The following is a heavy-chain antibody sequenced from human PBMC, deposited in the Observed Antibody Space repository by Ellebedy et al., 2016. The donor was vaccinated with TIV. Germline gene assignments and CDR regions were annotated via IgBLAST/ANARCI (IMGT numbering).Heavy chain of an antibody. D-gene: IGHD3-10*01. J-gene: IGHJ4*02. CDR1: GYTFTNYG. CDR2: ISAYNGYT. Sequence: ASVKVSXXASGYTFTNYGITWVRQAPGQGLEWMGWISAYNGYTNYAQKLQGRVTMTTDTSTSTAYMELRSLRSDDTAVYYCARATYGSRSYYNDYWGQGTLVTVSS. V-gene: IGHV1-18*01. CDR3: ARATYGSRSYYNDY.